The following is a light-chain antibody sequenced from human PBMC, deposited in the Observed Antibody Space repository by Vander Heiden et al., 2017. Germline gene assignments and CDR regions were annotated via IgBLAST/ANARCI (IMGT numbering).Light chain of an antibody. CDR3: SSYTSSSTLV. Sequence: QSALPQPASVSGSPGQSITISSPGTSSDVGGYNYVSWYQQHPAKPPKLMIYDVSYRPAGVSNRFSGSKSGNTASLTISVLKDEDEADYYCSSYTSSSTLVFGGGTKLTVL. V-gene: IGLV2-14*03. CDR2: DVS. CDR1: SSDVGGYNY. J-gene: IGLJ3*02.